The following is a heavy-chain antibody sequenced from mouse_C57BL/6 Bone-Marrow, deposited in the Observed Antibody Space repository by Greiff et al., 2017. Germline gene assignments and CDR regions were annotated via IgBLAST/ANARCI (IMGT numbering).Heavy chain of an antibody. Sequence: VQLQQPGAELVRPGSSVKLSCKASGYTFTSYWMHWVKQRPIQGLEWIGNIDPSDSETHYNQKFKDKATLTVDKSSSTAYMQLSSLTSEDSAVYYCARSFFPYARDYWGQGTSVTVSS. V-gene: IGHV1-52*01. CDR2: IDPSDSET. CDR1: GYTFTSYW. CDR3: ARSFFPYARDY. J-gene: IGHJ4*01.